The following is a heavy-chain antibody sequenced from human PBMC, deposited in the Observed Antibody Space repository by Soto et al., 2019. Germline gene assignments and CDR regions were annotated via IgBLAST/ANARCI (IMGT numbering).Heavy chain of an antibody. D-gene: IGHD3-10*01. V-gene: IGHV3-23*01. CDR3: AKDSDYYGSGSFTDF. CDR1: GLTLSSYD. J-gene: IGHJ4*02. CDR2: ISGSGGST. Sequence: GSLRLSCASSGLTLSSYDMSWVRQAPGKGLEWVSTISGSGGSTYYADPVKGRFTISRDNSKNTLYFQMNSLRAEDTAVYYCAKDSDYYGSGSFTDFWGQGTLVTVSS.